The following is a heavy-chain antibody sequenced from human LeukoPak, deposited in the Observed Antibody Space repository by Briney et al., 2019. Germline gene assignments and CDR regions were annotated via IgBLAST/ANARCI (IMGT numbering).Heavy chain of an antibody. CDR2: ISYDGSNK. CDR3: AEGRGLVSPDVH. Sequence: PGRSLRLSCAASGFTFSSYAMHWVRQAPGKGLEWVAVISYDGSNKYYADSVKGRFTISRDNSKNTLYLQMNSLRAEDTAIYYCAEGRGLVSPDVHWGQGTLVTVSS. CDR1: GFTFSSYA. D-gene: IGHD4-23*01. V-gene: IGHV3-30*07. J-gene: IGHJ4*02.